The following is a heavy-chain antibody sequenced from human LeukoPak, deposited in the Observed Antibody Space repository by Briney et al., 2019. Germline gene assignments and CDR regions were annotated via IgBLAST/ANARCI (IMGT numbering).Heavy chain of an antibody. D-gene: IGHD3-9*01. Sequence: PGGSLRLSCAASGFTFDDYAMHWVRQAPGKGLEWVSGISWKSGSIGYADSVKGRFTISRDNAKNSLYLQMNSLRAEDTALYYCAKGDYDILTGYSDYWGQGTLVTVSS. CDR3: AKGDYDILTGYSDY. J-gene: IGHJ4*02. CDR2: ISWKSGSI. V-gene: IGHV3-9*01. CDR1: GFTFDDYA.